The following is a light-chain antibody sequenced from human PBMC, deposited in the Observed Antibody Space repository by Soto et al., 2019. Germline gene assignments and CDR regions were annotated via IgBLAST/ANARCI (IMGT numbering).Light chain of an antibody. Sequence: EIVITQSPATLSASPGERATLSCRPSQSINVNVAWYQQKPGQAPRLLIYGAFTRATGIPPRFSGSGSGTEFTLTISSLQSEDFAVYYCHQYYNWPPYTFGQGTKVDIK. CDR2: GAF. CDR1: QSINVN. J-gene: IGKJ1*01. CDR3: HQYYNWPPYT. V-gene: IGKV3-15*01.